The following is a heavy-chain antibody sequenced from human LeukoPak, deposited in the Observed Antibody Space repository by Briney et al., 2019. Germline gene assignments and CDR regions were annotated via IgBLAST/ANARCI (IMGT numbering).Heavy chain of an antibody. CDR3: ARWGYNYGTPFDY. CDR1: GFTFSSYA. CDR2: ISSSGRTI. V-gene: IGHV3-48*03. Sequence: GGSLRLSCAASGFTFSSYAMSWVRQAPGKGLEWIAYISSSGRTIYYADSVKVRFTVSKDSAKDSMYLQMNSLRVEDTAVYYCARWGYNYGTPFDYWGQGTLVTVSS. D-gene: IGHD5-18*01. J-gene: IGHJ4*02.